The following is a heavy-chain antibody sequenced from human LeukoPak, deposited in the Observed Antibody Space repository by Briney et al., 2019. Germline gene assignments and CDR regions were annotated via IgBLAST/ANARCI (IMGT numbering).Heavy chain of an antibody. CDR2: ISGSGGST. J-gene: IGHJ4*02. D-gene: IGHD3-10*01. CDR1: GFTFSSYA. V-gene: IGHV3-23*01. Sequence: GGSLRLSCAAPGFTFSSYAMSWVRQAPGKGLEWVSAISGSGGSTYYADSVKGRFTISRDNAKNSLYLQMNSLRAEDTAVYYCARGGRLLWFGESIDYWGQGTLVTVSS. CDR3: ARGGRLLWFGESIDY.